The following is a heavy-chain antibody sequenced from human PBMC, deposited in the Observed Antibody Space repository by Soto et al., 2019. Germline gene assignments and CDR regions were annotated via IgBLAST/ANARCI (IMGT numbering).Heavy chain of an antibody. V-gene: IGHV4-31*03. D-gene: IGHD1-26*01. CDR1: GGSVSSNSYS. CDR2: IYDSGST. J-gene: IGHJ4*02. Sequence: SETLSLTCTVSGGSVSSNSYSWGWIRQHPGKGLEWIAYIYDSGSTYYNPSLKSRVTISVDTSKNQFSLKLSSVTAADTGVYYCAREPTIWGQGTLVTVSS. CDR3: AREPTI.